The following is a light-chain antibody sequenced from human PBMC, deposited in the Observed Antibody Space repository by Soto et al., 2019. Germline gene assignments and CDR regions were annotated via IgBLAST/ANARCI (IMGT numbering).Light chain of an antibody. CDR3: QQYTTSPWT. J-gene: IGKJ1*01. Sequence: EIVMAQSPATLSVPPGERATLSCKGRTGVTSDLAWYHQKPGQAPRLLIYGASTRATGIPDRFSGSGSGTEFILTISRLDPEDSAVYYCQQYTTSPWTFGQGTKVDIK. CDR1: TGVTSD. CDR2: GAS. V-gene: IGKV3D-15*01.